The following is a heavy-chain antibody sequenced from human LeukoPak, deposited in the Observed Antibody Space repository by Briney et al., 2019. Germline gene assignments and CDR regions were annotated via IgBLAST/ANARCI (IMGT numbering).Heavy chain of an antibody. CDR2: ITADSSPM. D-gene: IGHD6-6*01. V-gene: IGHV3-48*01. Sequence: RPGGSLRLSCAASGFTFSHYGMNWVRQAPGKGLEWVSYITADSSPMFYADSVKGRFTISRDNAKNSVSLQMNSLRAEDTAVYYRARGRPVDYWGQGTLVTVSS. CDR1: GFTFSHYG. CDR3: ARGRPVDY. J-gene: IGHJ4*02.